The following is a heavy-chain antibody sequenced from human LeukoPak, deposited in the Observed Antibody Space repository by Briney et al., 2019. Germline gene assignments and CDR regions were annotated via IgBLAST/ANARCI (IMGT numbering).Heavy chain of an antibody. Sequence: SETLSLTCTVSGGSISSYYWSWIRQPPGKGLGWIGYIYYSGSTNYNPSLKSRVTISVDTSKNQFSLKLSSVTAADTAVYYCARRPTTVTTNWFDPWGQGTLVTVSS. CDR1: GGSISSYY. V-gene: IGHV4-59*08. CDR3: ARRPTTVTTNWFDP. J-gene: IGHJ5*02. D-gene: IGHD4-17*01. CDR2: IYYSGST.